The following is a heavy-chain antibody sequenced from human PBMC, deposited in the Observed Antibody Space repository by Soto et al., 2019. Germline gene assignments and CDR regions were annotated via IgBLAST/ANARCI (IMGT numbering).Heavy chain of an antibody. D-gene: IGHD3-10*02. CDR3: AREMFDVYANFDS. CDR2: LNPSGGTT. J-gene: IGHJ4*02. Sequence: QVQLVQSGAEVKKPGASVKVSCKASGYTFTKYYMHWVRQAPGQGLEWMGILNPSGGTTSYAQKFQGRVTMTADTSTGTVYMELTSLRSEDTAIYYCAREMFDVYANFDSRGQGTLVTVSS. V-gene: IGHV1-46*03. CDR1: GYTFTKYY.